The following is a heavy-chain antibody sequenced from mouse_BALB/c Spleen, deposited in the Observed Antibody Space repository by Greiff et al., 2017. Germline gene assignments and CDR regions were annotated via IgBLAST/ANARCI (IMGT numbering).Heavy chain of an antibody. Sequence: EVKLVESGGGLVKPGGSLKLSCAASGFTFSSYAMSWVRQTPEKRLEWVASISSGGSTYYPDSVKGRFTISRDNARNILYLQMSSLRSEDTAMYYCAREALTTVAIDYWGQGTTLTVSS. V-gene: IGHV5-6-5*01. CDR3: AREALTTVAIDY. J-gene: IGHJ2*01. CDR2: ISSGGST. CDR1: GFTFSSYA. D-gene: IGHD1-1*01.